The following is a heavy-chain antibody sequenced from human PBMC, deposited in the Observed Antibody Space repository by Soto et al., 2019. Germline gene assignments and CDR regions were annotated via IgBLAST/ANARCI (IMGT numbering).Heavy chain of an antibody. V-gene: IGHV3-7*01. CDR1: GFTFSSYW. J-gene: IGHJ5*02. CDR2: IKQDGSEK. CDR3: TTIFGVVTLA. D-gene: IGHD3-3*01. Sequence: GGSLRLSCAASGFTFSSYWMSWVRQAPGKGLEWVANIKQDGSEKYYVDSVKGRFTISRDNAKKSLFLQMNSLRVEDTAVYYCTTIFGVVTLAWGQGTLVTVSS.